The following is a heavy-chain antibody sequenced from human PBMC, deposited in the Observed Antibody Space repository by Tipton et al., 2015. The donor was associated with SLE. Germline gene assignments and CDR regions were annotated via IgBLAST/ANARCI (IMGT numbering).Heavy chain of an antibody. Sequence: GSLRLSCAASGFTFSSYSMNWVRQAPGKGLEWVSYISSSRSTIYYADSVEGRFTISRDNAKNSLYLQMNSLRAEDTAVYYCARDLDSSLGYWGQGTLVTVSS. CDR3: ARDLDSSLGY. CDR2: ISSSRSTI. D-gene: IGHD6-6*01. V-gene: IGHV3-48*01. J-gene: IGHJ4*02. CDR1: GFTFSSYS.